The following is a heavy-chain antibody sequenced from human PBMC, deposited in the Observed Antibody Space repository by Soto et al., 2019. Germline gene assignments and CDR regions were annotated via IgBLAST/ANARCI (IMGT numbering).Heavy chain of an antibody. CDR3: ARRATTVTYDAFDI. Sequence: LSLTCSVSGGSISSSTYYWGWVRQPPGKGLEWIGSIYYSGTAHYTPSLKSRLTISVDTSKNQFSLNLSAVTAADTAVYYCARRATTVTYDAFDIWGQGT. CDR2: IYYSGTA. J-gene: IGHJ3*02. D-gene: IGHD4-17*01. V-gene: IGHV4-39*01. CDR1: GGSISSSTYY.